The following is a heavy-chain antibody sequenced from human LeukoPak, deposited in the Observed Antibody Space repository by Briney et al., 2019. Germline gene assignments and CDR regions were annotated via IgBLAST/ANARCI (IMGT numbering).Heavy chain of an antibody. CDR2: IRYGGSHQ. D-gene: IGHD2/OR15-2a*01. V-gene: IGHV3-30*02. J-gene: IGHJ1*01. CDR1: GFSFGSYG. Sequence: GGSLRLSCAASGFSFGSYGMHWVRQAPGKGLEWVAFIRYGGSHQFYANSVRGRFTISRDNPKNTLYLQMNSLRGEDTAVYFCARDSGTWFYLQDWGQGTLVTVSS. CDR3: ARDSGTWFYLQD.